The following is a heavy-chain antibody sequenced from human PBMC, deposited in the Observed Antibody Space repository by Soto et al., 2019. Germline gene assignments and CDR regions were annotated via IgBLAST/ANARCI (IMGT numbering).Heavy chain of an antibody. Sequence: QVQLQESGPGLVKPSQTLSLTCTVSGGSISSGDSYWSWIRQPPGRGLEWIGYIYCSGSTYYTPSLTSRVTISVDTSKNQFSLKLSSVTAADTAVYYCARAAKTYYYDSSGYYYTFDIWGQGTMVNVSS. CDR3: ARAAKTYYYDSSGYYYTFDI. V-gene: IGHV4-30-4*01. D-gene: IGHD3-22*01. CDR1: GGSISSGDSY. CDR2: IYCSGST. J-gene: IGHJ3*02.